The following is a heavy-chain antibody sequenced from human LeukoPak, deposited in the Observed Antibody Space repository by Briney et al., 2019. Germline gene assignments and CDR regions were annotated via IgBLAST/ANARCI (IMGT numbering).Heavy chain of an antibody. CDR3: ASNGESPFDY. J-gene: IGHJ4*02. CDR2: IYYSGSI. V-gene: IGHV4-31*03. CDR1: GGSISSGGYY. D-gene: IGHD2-8*01. Sequence: KTSETLSLTCTVSGGSISSGGYYWSWIRQHPGKGLEWIGYIYYSGSIYYNPSLKSRVTISVDTSKNQFSLKLSSVTAADTAVYYCASNGESPFDYWGQGTLVTVSS.